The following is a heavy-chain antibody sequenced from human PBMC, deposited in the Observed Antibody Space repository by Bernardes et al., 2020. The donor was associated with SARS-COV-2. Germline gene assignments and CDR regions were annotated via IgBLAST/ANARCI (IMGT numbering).Heavy chain of an antibody. V-gene: IGHV4-59*01. CDR2: IYYSGST. CDR3: ARGIVGASNDWYFDL. Sequence: LSLTCTVSGDSISSYYWSWIRQPPGKGLEWIGYIYYSGSTNYNPSLKSRVTISVDTSKNQFSLKLSSVTAADTAVYYCARGIVGASNDWYFDLWGRGTLVTVSS. CDR1: GDSISSYY. J-gene: IGHJ2*01. D-gene: IGHD1-26*01.